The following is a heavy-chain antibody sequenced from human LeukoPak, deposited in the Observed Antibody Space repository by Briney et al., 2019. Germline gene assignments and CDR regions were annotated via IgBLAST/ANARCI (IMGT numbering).Heavy chain of an antibody. CDR1: GFTFSSYA. J-gene: IGHJ4*02. CDR3: AGAVAGYPPPFDY. V-gene: IGHV3-30*04. D-gene: IGHD6-19*01. CDR2: ISYDGSNK. Sequence: GGSLRLSCAASGFTFSSYAMHWVRQAPGKGLEWVAVISYDGSNKYYADSVKGRFTISRDNSKNTLYLQMNSLRAEDTAVYYCAGAVAGYPPPFDYWGQRTLVTVSS.